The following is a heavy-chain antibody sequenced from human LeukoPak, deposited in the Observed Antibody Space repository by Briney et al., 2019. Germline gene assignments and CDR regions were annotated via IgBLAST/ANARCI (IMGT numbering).Heavy chain of an antibody. D-gene: IGHD2-21*01. J-gene: IGHJ4*02. CDR1: GDSISTDY. V-gene: IGHV4-59*08. CDR2: INYSGNS. CDR3: ARLDCISDTCYNY. Sequence: SGSLSLTCVVSGDSISTDYWSWIRQSPGKGLEWIGYINYSGNSVYNPSLKRRVTISVDRSKKQASLKMRSVTAADTAVYYCARLDCISDTCYNYWALGALVTVSS.